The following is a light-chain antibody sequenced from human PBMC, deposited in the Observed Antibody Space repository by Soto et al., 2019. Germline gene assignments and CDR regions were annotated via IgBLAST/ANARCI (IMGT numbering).Light chain of an antibody. J-gene: IGKJ2*01. CDR1: QGIRSV. CDR3: LQGNSYPYT. V-gene: IGKV1-6*01. CDR2: DAF. Sequence: AIQMTQSPSSLSTSAGVRVTITCRATQGIRSVLTRYQQKPGKAPKLLINDAFEKQSGVPSRFGRSGSGTDVTLIISSLQPEDFATYYCLQGNSYPYTFGQGTKLEIK.